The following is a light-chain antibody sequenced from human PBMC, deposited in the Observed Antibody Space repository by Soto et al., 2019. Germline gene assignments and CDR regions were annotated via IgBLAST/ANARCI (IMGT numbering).Light chain of an antibody. CDR1: SSNIGSNT. J-gene: IGLJ3*02. V-gene: IGLV1-44*01. CDR2: SNN. Sequence: QSVLTQPPSASGTPGQRVTISCSGSSSNIGSNTVNWYQQLPGTAPKLLIYSNNQRPSGVPDRFSGSKSGTSASLAISGLQSEDEADYYCAASDDSLNGRWVFGGGTKLSVL. CDR3: AASDDSLNGRWV.